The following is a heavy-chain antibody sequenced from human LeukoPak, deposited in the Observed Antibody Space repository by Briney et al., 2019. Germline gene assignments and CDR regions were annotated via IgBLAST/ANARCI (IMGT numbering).Heavy chain of an antibody. CDR3: ARGYSGSYYLGY. J-gene: IGHJ4*02. CDR1: GYIFSSYY. V-gene: IGHV1-46*01. D-gene: IGHD1-26*01. Sequence: ASVKVSCKASGYIFSSYYMHWVRQAPGQGLEWMGIINPSGGSTSNEQKFQGRVTMTRDMSTSTVYMELSSLRSEDTAVYYCARGYSGSYYLGYWGQGTLVTVSS. CDR2: INPSGGST.